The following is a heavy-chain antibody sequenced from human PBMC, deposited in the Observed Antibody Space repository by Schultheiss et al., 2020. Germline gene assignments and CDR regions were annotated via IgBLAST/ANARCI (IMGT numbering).Heavy chain of an antibody. V-gene: IGHV3-30*19. Sequence: GESLKISCAASGFTFSSYGMHWVRQAPGKGLEWVAVIWYDGSNKYYADSVKGRFTISRDNSKNTLYLQMNSLRAEDTAVYYCARGYSSSWYIHDYWGQGTLVNVSS. CDR3: ARGYSSSWYIHDY. D-gene: IGHD6-13*01. CDR1: GFTFSSYG. CDR2: IWYDGSNK. J-gene: IGHJ4*02.